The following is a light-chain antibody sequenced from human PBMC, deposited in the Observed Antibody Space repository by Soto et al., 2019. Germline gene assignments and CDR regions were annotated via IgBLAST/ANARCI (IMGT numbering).Light chain of an antibody. Sequence: IQMTRSPSSLSASVGDRVTITCRASQSISNYLNWYQQKPGKAPKLLIYAASSLQSGVPSRFSGSGSGTDFTLTISSLQPEDFATYYCQQTYTTPTFGGGTKVEIK. CDR3: QQTYTTPT. CDR2: AAS. V-gene: IGKV1-39*01. CDR1: QSISNY. J-gene: IGKJ4*01.